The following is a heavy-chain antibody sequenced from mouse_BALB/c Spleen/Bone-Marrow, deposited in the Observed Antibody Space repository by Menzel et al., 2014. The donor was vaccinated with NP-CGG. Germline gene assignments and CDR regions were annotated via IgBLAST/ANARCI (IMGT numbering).Heavy chain of an antibody. D-gene: IGHD2-14*01. CDR2: IYPSDSYS. CDR1: GYTFTNYW. CDR3: TRRDRYDYYGVDY. Sequence: QVQLKQSGAELVRPGDSVKVSCKASGYTFTNYWINWVRQRPGQGLEWIGNIYPSDSYSNYNQKFKDKATLTVDKSSSTAYMQLSSPTSEDSAVYYCTRRDRYDYYGVDYWGQGTSVTVSS. V-gene: IGHV1S126*01. J-gene: IGHJ4*01.